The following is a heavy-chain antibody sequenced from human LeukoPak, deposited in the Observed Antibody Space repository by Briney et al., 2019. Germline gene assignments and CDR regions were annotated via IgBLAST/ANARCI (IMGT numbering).Heavy chain of an antibody. CDR1: GYTFTSYA. CDR2: INAGNGNT. J-gene: IGHJ4*02. V-gene: IGHV1-3*01. Sequence: ASVKVSCTASGYTFTSYAMHWVRQAPGQRLEWMGWINAGNGNTKYSQKFQGRVTITRDTSASKVYMELSSLRSEDTAVYYCARVPTVISALWDYWGQGTLVTVSS. CDR3: ARVPTVISALWDY. D-gene: IGHD4-17*01.